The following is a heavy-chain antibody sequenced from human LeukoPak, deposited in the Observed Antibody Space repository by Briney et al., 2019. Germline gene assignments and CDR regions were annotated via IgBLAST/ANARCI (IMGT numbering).Heavy chain of an antibody. Sequence: SETLSLTCTVSGGSISSYYWSWIRQPPGKGLEWIGYIYYSGSTNYNPSLKSRVTISVDTSKNRFSLKLSSVTAADTALYYCARHSGYSYFFDYWGQGTLVTVSS. CDR3: ARHSGYSYFFDY. D-gene: IGHD5-18*01. V-gene: IGHV4-59*08. CDR1: GGSISSYY. CDR2: IYYSGST. J-gene: IGHJ4*02.